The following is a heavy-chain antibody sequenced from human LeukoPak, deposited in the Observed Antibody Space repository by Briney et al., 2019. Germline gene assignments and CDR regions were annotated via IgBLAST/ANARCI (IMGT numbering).Heavy chain of an antibody. CDR3: ARVYGSGSYYH. J-gene: IGHJ4*02. CDR2: IYYSGST. CDR1: GGSISSYY. V-gene: IGHV4-59*08. D-gene: IGHD3-10*01. Sequence: PSETLSLTCTVSGGSISSYYWSWIRQPPGKGLEWIGYIYYSGSTNYNPSLKSRVTISVDTSKNQFSLKLSSVTAADTAVYYCARVYGSGSYYHWGQGTLVTVSS.